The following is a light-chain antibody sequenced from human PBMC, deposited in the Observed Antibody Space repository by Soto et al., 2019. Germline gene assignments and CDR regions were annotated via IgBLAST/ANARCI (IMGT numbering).Light chain of an antibody. Sequence: IVLTQSPATLSLSPGERATLSCRASQSVGSSLAWYQQKPGQPPRLLIYDASNRATDIPARFSGSGSGTDFTLTISGLEPEDFAVYYCQQRSSWFNFGQGTKLDIK. CDR2: DAS. CDR3: QQRSSWFN. V-gene: IGKV3-11*01. J-gene: IGKJ2*01. CDR1: QSVGSS.